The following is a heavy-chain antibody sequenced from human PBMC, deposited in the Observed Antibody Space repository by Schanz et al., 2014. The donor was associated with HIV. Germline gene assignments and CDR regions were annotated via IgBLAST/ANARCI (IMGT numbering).Heavy chain of an antibody. D-gene: IGHD3-22*01. V-gene: IGHV4-34*01. Sequence: QVLLQQWGAGLMKPSETLSLTCAVYGGSFTGYYWSWIRQSPGKGLEWLGQINHRESTNYNPSLQSRVTISLDTSKNQFSLRLSSVTAADTAVYYCARGYYDSSGYIHAFDIWGQGTMVTVSS. CDR2: INHREST. CDR1: GGSFTGYY. CDR3: ARGYYDSSGYIHAFDI. J-gene: IGHJ3*02.